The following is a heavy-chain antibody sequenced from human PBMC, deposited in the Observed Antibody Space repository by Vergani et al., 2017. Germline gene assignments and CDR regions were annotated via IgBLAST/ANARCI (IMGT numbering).Heavy chain of an antibody. CDR1: GYSISSGYY. D-gene: IGHD3-22*01. V-gene: IGHV4-38-2*01. CDR3: ARHYYDSSGYYFDY. Sequence: QVQLQESGPGLVKPSETLSLTCAVSGYSISSGYYWGWIRQPPGKGLEWIGSIYHSGSTSYNPSLKSRVTISVDTSKNQFSLKLSSVTAADTAVYYCARHYYDSSGYYFDYWGQGTLVTVSS. CDR2: IYHSGST. J-gene: IGHJ4*02.